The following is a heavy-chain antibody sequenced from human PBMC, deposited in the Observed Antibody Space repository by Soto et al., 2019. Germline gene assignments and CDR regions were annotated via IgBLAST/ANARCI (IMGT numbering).Heavy chain of an antibody. CDR1: GDSIRNYY. V-gene: IGHV4-4*07. Sequence: QVQLQESGPGLVKPSETLSLTCTVSGDSIRNYYWSWIRQPAGKGLEWIGRIYSSGSTDYNASLKSRVSMSVDRSKNQFFLKLTSVTAADTAVYYCVRDCSGGGCYSDYGMDVWGQGTTVTVSS. J-gene: IGHJ6*02. CDR2: IYSSGST. D-gene: IGHD2-15*01. CDR3: VRDCSGGGCYSDYGMDV.